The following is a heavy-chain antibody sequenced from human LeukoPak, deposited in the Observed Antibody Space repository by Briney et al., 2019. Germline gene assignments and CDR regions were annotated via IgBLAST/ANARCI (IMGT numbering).Heavy chain of an antibody. CDR1: GGSFSGYY. J-gene: IGHJ4*02. CDR3: ASTNERFTYYYGSGSSNYFDY. D-gene: IGHD3-10*01. V-gene: IGHV4-34*01. CDR2: INHSGST. Sequence: SETLSLTCAVYGGSFSGYYWSWIRQPPGKGLEWIGEINHSGSTNYNPSLKSRVTISVDTSKNQFSLKLSSVTAADTAVYCCASTNERFTYYYGSGSSNYFDYWGQGTLVTVSS.